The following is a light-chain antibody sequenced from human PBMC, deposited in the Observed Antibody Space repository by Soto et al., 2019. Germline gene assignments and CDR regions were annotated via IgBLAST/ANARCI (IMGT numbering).Light chain of an antibody. V-gene: IGLV2-14*01. CDR3: SSYTRSSTPYV. J-gene: IGLJ1*01. CDR2: DVS. CDR1: SSDVVGYNY. Sequence: QSVLTQPASVSGSPGQSITISCTGTSSDVVGYNYVSWYQQHPGKAPKLMIYDVSNRPSGVSNRFSGSKYGNTASLTSSWRQAEDEADYYCSSYTRSSTPYVFGTGTKLTVL.